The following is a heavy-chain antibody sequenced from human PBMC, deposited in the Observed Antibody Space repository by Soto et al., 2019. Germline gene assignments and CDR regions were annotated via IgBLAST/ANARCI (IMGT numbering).Heavy chain of an antibody. Sequence: SETLSLTCAVYVGSFSGYYWSWIRQPPGKGLEWIGEINHSGSTNYNPSLKSRVTISVDTSKNQFSLKLSSVTAADTAVYYCARARWLRLAFDIWGQGTMVTVSS. CDR3: ARARWLRLAFDI. J-gene: IGHJ3*02. D-gene: IGHD5-12*01. CDR1: VGSFSGYY. CDR2: INHSGST. V-gene: IGHV4-34*01.